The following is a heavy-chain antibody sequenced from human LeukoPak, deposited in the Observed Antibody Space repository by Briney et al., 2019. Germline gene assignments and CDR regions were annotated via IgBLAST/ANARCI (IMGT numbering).Heavy chain of an antibody. D-gene: IGHD3-3*01. CDR1: GGSISSSSYY. V-gene: IGHV4-39*01. CDR2: SYYSGST. Sequence: SETLSLTCTVSGGSISSSSYYWGWIRQPPGKGLEWIGRSYYSGSTYYNPSLKSRVTISVDTSKNQFSLKLSSVTAADTAVYYCARGGDTYYDFWSGYPTLFDYWGQGTLVTVSS. J-gene: IGHJ4*02. CDR3: ARGGDTYYDFWSGYPTLFDY.